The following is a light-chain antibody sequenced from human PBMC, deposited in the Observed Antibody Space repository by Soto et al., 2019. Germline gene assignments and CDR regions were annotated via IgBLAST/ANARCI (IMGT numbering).Light chain of an antibody. CDR1: QGISSY. V-gene: IGKV1-9*01. J-gene: IGKJ3*01. CDR3: QQLNSYPLS. CDR2: AAS. Sequence: DIQLTQSPSFLSASVGDRVTITCRASQGISSYLAWYQQKPGKAPKLLIYAASTLQSGVPSRFSGSGSGTEFPLTISSLQPEDFANYYCQQLNSYPLSFGPGTKVYIK.